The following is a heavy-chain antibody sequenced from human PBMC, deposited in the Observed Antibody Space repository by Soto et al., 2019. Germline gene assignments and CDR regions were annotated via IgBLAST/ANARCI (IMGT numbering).Heavy chain of an antibody. CDR1: GGSISSSSYY. D-gene: IGHD6-19*01. Sequence: QLQLQESGPGLVKPSETLSLTCTVSGGSISSSSYYWGWIRQPPGKGLEWIGDIYYSGSTYYNPSLRSRVTISVETSKNQFSLRLSSVAVADTAVYYCARRVAVPTSPPRDYFDSWGQGTLVTVSS. J-gene: IGHJ4*02. V-gene: IGHV4-39*01. CDR3: ARRVAVPTSPPRDYFDS. CDR2: IYYSGST.